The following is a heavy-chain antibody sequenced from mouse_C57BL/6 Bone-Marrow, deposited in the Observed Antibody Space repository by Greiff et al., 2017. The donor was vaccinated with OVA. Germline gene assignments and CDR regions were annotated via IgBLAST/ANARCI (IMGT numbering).Heavy chain of an antibody. D-gene: IGHD2-4*01. V-gene: IGHV1-52*01. Sequence: QVQLQQPGAELVRPGSSVKLSCKASGYTFTSYWMHWVQQRPIQGLEWIGNIDPSDSETHYNQKFKDKATLTVDKSSSTAYRQLSSLTSEDSAVYYCARNYDYDGAFAYWGQGTLVTVSA. CDR1: GYTFTSYW. J-gene: IGHJ3*01. CDR3: ARNYDYDGAFAY. CDR2: IDPSDSET.